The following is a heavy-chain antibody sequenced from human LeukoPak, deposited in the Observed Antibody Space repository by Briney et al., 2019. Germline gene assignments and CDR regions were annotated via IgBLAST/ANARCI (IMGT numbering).Heavy chain of an antibody. Sequence: TSETLSLTCTVSGGSMNGHFWTWIRQPPGKGLEWIAFIHYAGRIRYNPSLQSRATISLDRSESRFSLKLTSVTAADSAVYYCARLLGNDGSGDPDTFDMWGQGTVVVVSS. CDR2: IHYAGRI. V-gene: IGHV4-59*11. CDR3: ARLLGNDGSGDPDTFDM. J-gene: IGHJ3*02. CDR1: GGSMNGHF. D-gene: IGHD3-22*01.